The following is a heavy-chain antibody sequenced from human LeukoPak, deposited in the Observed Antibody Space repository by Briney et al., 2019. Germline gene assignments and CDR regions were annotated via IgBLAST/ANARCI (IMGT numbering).Heavy chain of an antibody. Sequence: GGSLRLSCAASGFTFSSYWMSWVRQAPGKGLEWVANTKQDGSEKYYVDSVKGRFTISGDNAKNSLYLQMNSLRAEDTAVYYCARFYYDFWSGYYNFDYWGQGTLVTVSS. CDR3: ARFYYDFWSGYYNFDY. J-gene: IGHJ4*02. D-gene: IGHD3-3*01. CDR2: TKQDGSEK. CDR1: GFTFSSYW. V-gene: IGHV3-7*03.